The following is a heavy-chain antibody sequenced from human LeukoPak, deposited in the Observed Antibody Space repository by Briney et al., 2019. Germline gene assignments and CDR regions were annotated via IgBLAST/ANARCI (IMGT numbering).Heavy chain of an antibody. J-gene: IGHJ4*02. V-gene: IGHV3-66*01. CDR1: GFTVSSNY. Sequence: PGGSLRLSCAASGFTVSSNYMSWVRQAPGKGLEWVSVIYSGGSTYCADSVKGRFTISRDNSKNTLYLQMNSLRAEDTAVYYCARDDYGDYFFDYWGQGTLVTVSS. CDR3: ARDDYGDYFFDY. D-gene: IGHD4-17*01. CDR2: IYSGGST.